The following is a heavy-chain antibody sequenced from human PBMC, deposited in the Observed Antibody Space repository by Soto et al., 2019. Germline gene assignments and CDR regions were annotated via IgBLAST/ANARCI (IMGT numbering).Heavy chain of an antibody. CDR3: ARSEGAEPFFEY. J-gene: IGHJ4*02. V-gene: IGHV1-46*01. CDR1: GYTFSAYY. Sequence: GASVKVSCKASGYTFSAYYLYWGRQAPGQGLEWMGMINPSDGSTIYAQKFQGRATMTRDTSTRTVYLDLSSLTSEDAAVYYCARSEGAEPFFEYWGQGSKVTVSS. CDR2: INPSDGST.